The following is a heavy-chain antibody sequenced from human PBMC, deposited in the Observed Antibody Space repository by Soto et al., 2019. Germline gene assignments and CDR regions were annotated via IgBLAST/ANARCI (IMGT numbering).Heavy chain of an antibody. CDR3: AHRRVRDSSGENFDS. Sequence: QITLKESGPTLVKPTQTLTLTCTFSGFSLNTNAVGVSWLRQPPGKALEWLALLYWDDDKRYSPSLKSRLTITTDTSKNQVVLTMTNMDPEDTATYYCAHRRVRDSSGENFDSWGQGTLVTVS. V-gene: IGHV2-5*02. D-gene: IGHD6-19*01. CDR1: GFSLNTNAVG. J-gene: IGHJ4*02. CDR2: LYWDDDK.